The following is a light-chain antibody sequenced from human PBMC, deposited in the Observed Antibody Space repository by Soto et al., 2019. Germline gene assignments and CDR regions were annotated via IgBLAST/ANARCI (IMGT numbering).Light chain of an antibody. CDR2: DAS. CDR1: QTVSSY. J-gene: IGKJ3*01. Sequence: ENVLTQSPATLSLSPGESATLSCRASQTVSSYLAWYQQKPGQAPRLLIYDASNRATGIPARFSGSGSGTDFTLTISSLEPEDFAVYYCHHYGTSHFTFGPGTKVDI. V-gene: IGKV3-11*01. CDR3: HHYGTSHFT.